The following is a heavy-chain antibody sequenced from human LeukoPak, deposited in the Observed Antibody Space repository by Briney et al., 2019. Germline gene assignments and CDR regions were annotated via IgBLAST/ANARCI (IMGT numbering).Heavy chain of an antibody. D-gene: IGHD3-22*01. CDR2: INHSGST. Sequence: SETLSLTCAVYGGSFSGYYWSWIRQPPGKGLEWIGEINHSGSTNYNPSLKSRVTISVDTSKNQFSLKLSPVTAADTAVYYCARRPHPHYYDSSGYYFLDYWGQGTLVTVSS. J-gene: IGHJ4*02. V-gene: IGHV4-34*01. CDR1: GGSFSGYY. CDR3: ARRPHPHYYDSSGYYFLDY.